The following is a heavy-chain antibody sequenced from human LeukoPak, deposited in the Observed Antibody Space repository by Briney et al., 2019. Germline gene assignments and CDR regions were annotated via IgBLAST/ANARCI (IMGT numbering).Heavy chain of an antibody. D-gene: IGHD7-27*01. CDR3: ARGSGRYYYYGVDV. CDR2: IYYSGTTSGST. V-gene: IGHV4-59*01. CDR1: GGSIRCSY. Sequence: PSETLSLTCTVSGGSIRCSYWSWIRQPPGKGLEWIGHIYYSGTTSGSTNYNPSLKSRVTISVDTSKNQFSLQVRSVTAADTAVYYCARGSGRYYYYGVDVWGQGTTVTVSS. J-gene: IGHJ6*02.